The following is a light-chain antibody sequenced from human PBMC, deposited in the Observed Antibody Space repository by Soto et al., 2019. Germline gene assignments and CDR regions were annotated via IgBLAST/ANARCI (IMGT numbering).Light chain of an antibody. CDR1: QGIRND. V-gene: IGKV1-13*02. J-gene: IGKJ1*01. CDR2: DAS. CDR3: QHYGGVWT. Sequence: AIRMTQSPSSFSASTGDRVTITCRASQGIRNDLGWYQQKPGKAPKVLIYDASSLEGGVPSRFSGTGSATEFILTISSLQPDDFATYHCQHYGGVWTFGQGTKVDI.